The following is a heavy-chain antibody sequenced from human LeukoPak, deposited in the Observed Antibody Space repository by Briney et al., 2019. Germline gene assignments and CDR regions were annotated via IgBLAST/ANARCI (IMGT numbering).Heavy chain of an antibody. D-gene: IGHD2-2*01. V-gene: IGHV4-59*01. CDR3: ARAAAPARWFDP. CDR2: IYYSGST. Sequence: SETLSLTCTVSGGSISSYYWSWIRQPPGKGLEWIGYIYYSGSTNCNPSLKSRVTISVETFKNQFSLKLSSVTAADTAVYYCARAAAPARWFDPWGQGTLVTVSS. CDR1: GGSISSYY. J-gene: IGHJ5*02.